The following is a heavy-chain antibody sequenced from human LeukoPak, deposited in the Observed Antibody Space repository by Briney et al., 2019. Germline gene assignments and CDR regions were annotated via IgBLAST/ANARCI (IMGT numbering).Heavy chain of an antibody. CDR1: GFTFSRFE. V-gene: IGHV3-21*05. D-gene: IGHD6-13*01. CDR3: AKDSHSWSRDY. CDR2: ISTGTYI. J-gene: IGHJ4*02. Sequence: GGSLRLSCVASGFTFSRFEMNWVRQAPGKGLEWISHISTGTYIAYTDSVKGRFTISRDNAKNSLFLQMNSLRAEDTAVYYCAKDSHSWSRDYWGQGTLVTVSS.